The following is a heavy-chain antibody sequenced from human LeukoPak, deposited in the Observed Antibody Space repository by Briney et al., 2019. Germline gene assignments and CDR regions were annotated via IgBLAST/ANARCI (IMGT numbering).Heavy chain of an antibody. CDR1: GYTFTSYG. D-gene: IGHD3-10*01. CDR2: ISTYNGNT. CDR3: ARVKTTMVREDY. Sequence: ASVKVSCKASGYTFTSYGISWVRQAPGQGLEWMGWISTYNGNTNYAQKLQGRVTMTTDTSTSTAYMELRSLRSDDTAVYYCARVKTTMVREDYWGQGTLVTVSS. J-gene: IGHJ4*02. V-gene: IGHV1-18*04.